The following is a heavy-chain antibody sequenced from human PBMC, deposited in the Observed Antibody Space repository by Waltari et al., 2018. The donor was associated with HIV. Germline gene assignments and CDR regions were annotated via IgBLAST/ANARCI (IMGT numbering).Heavy chain of an antibody. CDR3: THRHDYGDFVHFDF. Sequence: QITLEESGPTLVKPTQTLTLTCTFSGFSLATSGVAVGWVRQPPEKGLEWLALIYWDGDVHYSPSLRHRLTITKDTSKNKVVLAMTNMDPGDTATYYCTHRHDYGDFVHFDFWGQGALVTVSS. J-gene: IGHJ4*02. CDR2: IYWDGDV. CDR1: GFSLATSGVA. D-gene: IGHD4-17*01. V-gene: IGHV2-5*02.